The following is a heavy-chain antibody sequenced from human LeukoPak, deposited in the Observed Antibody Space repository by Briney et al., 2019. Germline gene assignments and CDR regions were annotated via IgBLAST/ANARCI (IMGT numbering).Heavy chain of an antibody. V-gene: IGHV4-61*01. CDR2: IYYTGNT. CDR3: ARDRLQLQS. CDR1: GYSISSGYF. D-gene: IGHD1-1*01. J-gene: IGHJ5*02. Sequence: SETLSLTCTVSGYSISSGYFWGWIRQPPGKGLEWIGYIYYTGNTNYNPSLKSRVTISVDTSKNQFSLKLSSVTAADTAVYYCARDRLQLQSWGQGTLVTVSS.